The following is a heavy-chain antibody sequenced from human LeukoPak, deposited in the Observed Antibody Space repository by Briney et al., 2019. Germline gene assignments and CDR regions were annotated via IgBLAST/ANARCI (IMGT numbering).Heavy chain of an antibody. Sequence: PGGSLRLSCAASGFTFSSYAMHWVRQAPGKGLEYVSAISSNGGSTYYANSVKGRFTISRDNSKNTLYLQMGSLRAEDMAVYYCARIAVAGHSDYWGQGTLVTASS. V-gene: IGHV3-64*01. CDR2: ISSNGGST. J-gene: IGHJ4*02. CDR1: GFTFSSYA. CDR3: ARIAVAGHSDY. D-gene: IGHD6-19*01.